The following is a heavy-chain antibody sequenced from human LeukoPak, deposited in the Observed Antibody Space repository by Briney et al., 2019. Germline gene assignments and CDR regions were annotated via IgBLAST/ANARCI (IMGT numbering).Heavy chain of an antibody. Sequence: SEPLSLTCAVYGGSFSGYYWSWLRQPPGKGLEGIGEINHSGSTNYNPSLKSRVTISVDTSKNQFSLQLSSVTAADTAVYYCARRDYYGSGKDWGQGTLVTVSS. CDR1: GGSFSGYY. V-gene: IGHV4-34*01. CDR2: INHSGST. CDR3: ARRDYYGSGKD. D-gene: IGHD3-10*01. J-gene: IGHJ4*02.